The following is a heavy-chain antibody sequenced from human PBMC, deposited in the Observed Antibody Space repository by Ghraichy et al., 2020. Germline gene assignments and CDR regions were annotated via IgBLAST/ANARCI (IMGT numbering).Heavy chain of an antibody. Sequence: LSCAASGFTFNTYAMSWVRQAPGKGLDWVSATSNSGGSTYYADSVKGRFTISRDNSKNTLYLQMNSLRAEDTAIYYCAKESGTTIESWGLGTLVTVSS. CDR1: GFTFNTYA. V-gene: IGHV3-23*01. CDR3: AKESGTTIES. D-gene: IGHD1-7*01. CDR2: TSNSGGST. J-gene: IGHJ4*02.